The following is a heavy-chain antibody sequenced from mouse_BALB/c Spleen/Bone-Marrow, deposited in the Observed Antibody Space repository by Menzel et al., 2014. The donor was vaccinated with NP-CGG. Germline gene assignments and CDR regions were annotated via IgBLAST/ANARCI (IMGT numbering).Heavy chain of an antibody. J-gene: IGHJ4*01. V-gene: IGHV14-3*02. D-gene: IGHD2-10*01. CDR3: ARAYYGNYPYAMDY. Sequence: EVQLQQSGAELVEPGASVKLSCTASGFDIKDTYMHWVKQRPEQGLEWIGRIDPANGNTKYDPKFQGKATITADTSPNTAYLQLSSLTSEDTAVYFCARAYYGNYPYAMDYWGQGTSVTVSS. CDR2: IDPANGNT. CDR1: GFDIKDTY.